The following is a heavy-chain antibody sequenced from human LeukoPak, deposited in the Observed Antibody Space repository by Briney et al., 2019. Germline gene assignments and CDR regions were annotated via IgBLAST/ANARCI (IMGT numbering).Heavy chain of an antibody. J-gene: IGHJ6*02. D-gene: IGHD3-3*01. V-gene: IGHV4-30-2*01. Sequence: PLETLSLTCAVSGGSISSGGYSWSWIRQPPGKGLEWIGYIYHSGSTYYNPSLKSRVTISVDRSKNQFSLKLSSVTAADTAVYYCARVDVLRFPGDYYYGMDVWGQGTTVTVSS. CDR2: IYHSGST. CDR1: GGSISSGGYS. CDR3: ARVDVLRFPGDYYYGMDV.